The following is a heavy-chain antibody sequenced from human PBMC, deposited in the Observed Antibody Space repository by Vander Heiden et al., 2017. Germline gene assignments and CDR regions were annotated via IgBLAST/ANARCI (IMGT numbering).Heavy chain of an antibody. CDR2: ISPSNGDR. D-gene: IGHD2-2*01. CDR3: ARHISAISVPDGLSL. CDR1: GYTFATYG. V-gene: IGHV1-18*01. J-gene: IGHJ3*01. Sequence: QGQLVQSGTEVKKPGASVRVSCKSFGYTFATYGLNWVRQAPGQGLEWMGFISPSNGDREYAQKFQGRVTMTTDTSTRTAYMELRRLRSDDTAIYYCARHISAISVPDGLSLWGQGTRVTVSS.